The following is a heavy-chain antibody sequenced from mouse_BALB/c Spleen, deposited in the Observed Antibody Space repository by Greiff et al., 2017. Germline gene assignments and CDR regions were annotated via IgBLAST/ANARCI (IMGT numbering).Heavy chain of an antibody. CDR2: ISAGGSYT. CDR3: ARSFYEGAMDY. Sequence: EVLLVESGGGLVKPGGSLKLSCAASGFTFSDYYMHWVRQTPEKRLEWVATISAGGSYTYYPDSVKGRFTISRDNANNNLYLQMSSLKSEDTAMYYCARSFYEGAMDYWGQGTSVTVSS. V-gene: IGHV5-4*02. D-gene: IGHD2-3*01. J-gene: IGHJ4*01. CDR1: GFTFSDYY.